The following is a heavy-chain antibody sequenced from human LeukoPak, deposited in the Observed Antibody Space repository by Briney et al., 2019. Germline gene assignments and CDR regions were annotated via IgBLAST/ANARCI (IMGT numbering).Heavy chain of an antibody. J-gene: IGHJ6*03. D-gene: IGHD5-12*01. V-gene: IGHV3-7*01. CDR3: AREVADGDYYYYYYMDV. Sequence: GGSLRPSCEAPGFPFIGSWRGWVRRAPGRGLGWVANKNKDGSAKSYRDSVKGRFTISIDRGKNSLYLQMNSLRAEDTAVYYCAREVADGDYYYYYYMDVWGKGTTVTVSS. CDR1: GFPFIGSW. CDR2: KNKDGSAK.